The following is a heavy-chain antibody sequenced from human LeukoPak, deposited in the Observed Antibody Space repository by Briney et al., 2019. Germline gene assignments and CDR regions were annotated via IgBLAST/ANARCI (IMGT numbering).Heavy chain of an antibody. CDR2: ISWNSGSI. Sequence: SLRLSSAAPGFTFYDYTMYSVRDTPRESVESGSDISWNSGSIGYADSVKGRFTISRDNAKNSLYLQMNSLRAEDTALYYCAKEKYDILTGYPGYFDYWGQGTLVTVSS. D-gene: IGHD3-9*01. CDR3: AKEKYDILTGYPGYFDY. CDR1: GFTFYDYT. J-gene: IGHJ4*02. V-gene: IGHV3-9*01.